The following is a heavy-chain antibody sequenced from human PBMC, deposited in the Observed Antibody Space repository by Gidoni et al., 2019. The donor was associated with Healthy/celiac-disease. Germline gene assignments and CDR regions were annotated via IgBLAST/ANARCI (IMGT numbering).Heavy chain of an antibody. D-gene: IGHD5-18*01. CDR2: ISSSGSTI. CDR3: ARDYVPGVKAIGPLFDY. Sequence: QVQLVESGGGLVKPGGSLRLSCAASGFPFSDDYMSWIRQAPGKGLEWVSYISSSGSTIYYADSVKGRFTISRDNAKNSLYLQMNSLRAEDTAVYYCARDYVPGVKAIGPLFDYWGQGTLVTVSS. J-gene: IGHJ4*02. V-gene: IGHV3-11*01. CDR1: GFPFSDDY.